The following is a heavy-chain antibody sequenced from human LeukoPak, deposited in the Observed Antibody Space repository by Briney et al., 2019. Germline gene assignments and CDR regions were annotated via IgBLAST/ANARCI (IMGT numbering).Heavy chain of an antibody. D-gene: IGHD1-26*01. V-gene: IGHV3-53*01. CDR3: ARGPIVGPTKGFDP. Sequence: GGSLRLSCAASGFIVSSNYMSWVRQAPGKGLEWVSVIYSGGAAYYADSVKGRFTISRDNSKNMLYLQMNSLRAEDTAVYYCARGPIVGPTKGFDPWGQGTLVTVSS. J-gene: IGHJ5*02. CDR1: GFIVSSNY. CDR2: IYSGGAA.